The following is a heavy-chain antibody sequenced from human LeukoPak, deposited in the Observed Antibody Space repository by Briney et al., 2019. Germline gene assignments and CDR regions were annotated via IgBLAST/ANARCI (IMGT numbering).Heavy chain of an antibody. V-gene: IGHV4-34*01. J-gene: IGHJ6*03. CDR1: GGSFNAYY. CDR3: ARGLRFIQGPGYYYMDV. Sequence: SETLSLTCAVYGGSFNAYYWTWIRQTPGKGLEWIGEINHSGDTNYNPSLESRVTISADTSKNQFSLNLGSVTAADTAIYYCARGLRFIQGPGYYYMDVWGKGTTVTVSS. D-gene: IGHD3-16*02. CDR2: INHSGDT.